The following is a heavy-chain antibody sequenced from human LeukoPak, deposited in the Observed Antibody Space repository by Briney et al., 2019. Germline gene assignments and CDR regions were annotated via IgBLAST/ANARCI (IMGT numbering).Heavy chain of an antibody. CDR1: GFTFSSYE. CDR2: ISSSGSTI. V-gene: IGHV3-48*03. CDR3: ARAQLERLYYYYYMDV. D-gene: IGHD1-1*01. J-gene: IGHJ6*03. Sequence: GGSLRLSCAASGFTFSSYEMNWVHQAPGKGLEWVSYISSSGSTIYYADSVKGRFTISRDNAKNSLYLQMNSLRAEDTAVYYCARAQLERLYYYYYMDVWGKGTTVTISS.